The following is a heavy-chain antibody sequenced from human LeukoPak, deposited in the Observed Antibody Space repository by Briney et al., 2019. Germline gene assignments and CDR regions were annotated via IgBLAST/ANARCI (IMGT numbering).Heavy chain of an antibody. V-gene: IGHV4-59*01. J-gene: IGHJ4*02. CDR2: IYYSGST. CDR1: GGSLTFYY. D-gene: IGHD3-10*01. CDR3: ARAYGSGSYSRYYFDY. Sequence: AETLSLTCSVSGGSLTFYYWTWILQPPGKGLEWIGYIYYSGSTNYNPSLKSRVTISVDTSKNQFSLKLSSVTAADTAVYYCARAYGSGSYSRYYFDYWGQGTLVTVSS.